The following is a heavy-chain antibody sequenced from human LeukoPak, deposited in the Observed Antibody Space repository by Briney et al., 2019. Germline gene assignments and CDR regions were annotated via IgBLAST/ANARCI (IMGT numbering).Heavy chain of an antibody. CDR3: ARADIAWNPAYY. Sequence: SETLSLTCTVSGGSISTTGYYWAWIRQPPGKGLEWLGEIQSSGRTNYNPSLKSRVTFSMNKSQNQVFLNLGSVTAADTAVYYCARADIAWNPAYYWGQGTLAIVSS. J-gene: IGHJ4*02. CDR1: GGSISTTGYY. CDR2: IQSSGRT. V-gene: IGHV4-39*07. D-gene: IGHD1-1*01.